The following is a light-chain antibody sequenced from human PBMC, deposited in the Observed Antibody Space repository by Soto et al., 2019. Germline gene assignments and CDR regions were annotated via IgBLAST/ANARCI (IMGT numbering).Light chain of an antibody. V-gene: IGKV1-39*01. Sequence: DMQMTQSPSSLSASVGDRVTITCRASQSISNYLNWYQQKPGRAPELLIYAASSLQSGVPSRFSGSGSGTDFTLTISSLQPEDFATYHCQQSYSTPRTFGQGTKVDIK. J-gene: IGKJ1*01. CDR1: QSISNY. CDR3: QQSYSTPRT. CDR2: AAS.